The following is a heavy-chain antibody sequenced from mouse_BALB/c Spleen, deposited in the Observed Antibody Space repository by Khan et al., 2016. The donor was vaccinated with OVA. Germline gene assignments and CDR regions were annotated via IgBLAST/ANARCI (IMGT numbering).Heavy chain of an antibody. V-gene: IGHV5-6-5*01. CDR3: ARDCWFAY. CDR1: GFTFSNYA. CDR2: ISSGDST. Sequence: VQLKESGGGLVKPGGSLKLSCAASGFTFSNYAMSWVRQSPEKRLEWVASISSGDSTYYPDSVKGRLTISRDKARNILYLQMSSLRAEDTAMYYCARDCWFAYWGQGTLVTVSA. J-gene: IGHJ3*01.